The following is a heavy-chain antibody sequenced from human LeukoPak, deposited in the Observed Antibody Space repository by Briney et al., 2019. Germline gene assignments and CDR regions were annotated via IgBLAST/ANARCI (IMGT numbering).Heavy chain of an antibody. CDR1: GGSISSGGYC. CDR2: IYHSGST. Sequence: SQTLSLTCTVSGGSISSGGYCWSWIRQPPGKGLEWIGYIYHSGSTYYNPSLKSRVTISVDRSKNQFSLKLSSVTAADTAVYYCARGREWHFDYWGQGTLVTVSS. V-gene: IGHV4-30-2*01. J-gene: IGHJ4*02. D-gene: IGHD3-3*01. CDR3: ARGREWHFDY.